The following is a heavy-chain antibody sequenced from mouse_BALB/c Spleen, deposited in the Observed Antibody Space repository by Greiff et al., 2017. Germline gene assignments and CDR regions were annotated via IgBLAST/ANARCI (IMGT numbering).Heavy chain of an antibody. D-gene: IGHD2-10*02. CDR3: ARKEYGNPYYAMDY. CDR2: IYPGGGYT. Sequence: QVQLKESGAELVRPGTSVKISCKASGYTFTNYWLGWVKQRPGHGLEWIGDIYPGGGYTNYNEKFKGKATLTADTSSSTAYMQLSSLTSEDSAVYFCARKEYGNPYYAMDYWGQGTSVTVSS. CDR1: GYTFTNYW. J-gene: IGHJ4*01. V-gene: IGHV1-63*02.